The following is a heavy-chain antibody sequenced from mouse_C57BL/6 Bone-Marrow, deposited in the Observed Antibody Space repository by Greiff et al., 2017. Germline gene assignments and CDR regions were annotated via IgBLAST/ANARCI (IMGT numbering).Heavy chain of an antibody. V-gene: IGHV1-55*01. CDR3: SIENLFITTVGYAMDY. CDR2: IYPGSGST. D-gene: IGHD1-1*01. J-gene: IGHJ4*01. CDR1: GYTFTSYW. Sequence: VQLQQSGAELVKPGASVKMSCKASGYTFTSYWITWVKQRPGQGLEWIGDIYPGSGSTNYNEKFKSKATLTVDTSSSTAYMQLSSLTSADSAVYYCSIENLFITTVGYAMDYWGQGTSVTVSS.